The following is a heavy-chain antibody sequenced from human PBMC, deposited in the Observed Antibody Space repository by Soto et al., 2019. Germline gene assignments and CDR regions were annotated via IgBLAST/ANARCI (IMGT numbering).Heavy chain of an antibody. V-gene: IGHV4-59*01. CDR1: NGSISTYY. CDR2: VYYSGSS. Sequence: GTTSETLSLTCTVSNGSISTYYWTWVRQPPGKGLEWIGYVYYSGSSNYNPSLKSRVGMSIDTSRNQFSLELKSVTAADTATYYCVRDYLLAGFDTWGQGILVTVSS. J-gene: IGHJ5*02. CDR3: VRDYLLAGFDT. D-gene: IGHD6-19*01.